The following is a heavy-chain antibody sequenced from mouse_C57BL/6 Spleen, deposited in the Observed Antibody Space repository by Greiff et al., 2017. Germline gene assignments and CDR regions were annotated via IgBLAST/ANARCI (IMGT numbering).Heavy chain of an antibody. D-gene: IGHD3-3*01. Sequence: EVKLQESGPGLVKPSQSLSLTCSVTGYSITSGYYWNWIRQFPGNKLEWMGYISYDGSNNYNPSLKNRISITREPSKNQFFLMLNSLTTEDTATYYCAREGDWYSMDYWGQGTSVTVSS. J-gene: IGHJ4*01. CDR2: ISYDGSN. V-gene: IGHV3-6*01. CDR1: GYSITSGYY. CDR3: AREGDWYSMDY.